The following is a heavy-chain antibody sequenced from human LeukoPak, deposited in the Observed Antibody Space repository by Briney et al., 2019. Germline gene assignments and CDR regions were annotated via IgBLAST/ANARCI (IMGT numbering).Heavy chain of an antibody. Sequence: ASVTVSCKASGYTFTSYGISGVRQAPGQGLEWIGWFGAYNGNTNYAQKLQGRVTMTTDTSTSTAYMELRSLRSDDTAVYYCARDQSGYSYGYYYWGQGTLVTVSS. CDR3: ARDQSGYSYGYYY. CDR1: GYTFTSYG. V-gene: IGHV1-18*01. J-gene: IGHJ4*02. D-gene: IGHD5-18*01. CDR2: FGAYNGNT.